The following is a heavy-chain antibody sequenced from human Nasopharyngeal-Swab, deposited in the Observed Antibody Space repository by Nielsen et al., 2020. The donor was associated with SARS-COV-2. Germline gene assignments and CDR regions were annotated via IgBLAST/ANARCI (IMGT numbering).Heavy chain of an antibody. J-gene: IGHJ6*02. Sequence: GESLKISCTGSGYRFLSHWVGWVRQMPGKGLEWMGIIYPGDSDTRYSPSFQGQVTISADKSISTAYLQWSSLKASDTAMYYCVRPEGVATSFKYYFQYGMDVWGQGTMVTVPS. CDR1: GYRFLSHW. CDR3: VRPEGVATSFKYYFQYGMDV. D-gene: IGHD5-12*01. CDR2: IYPGDSDT. V-gene: IGHV5-51*01.